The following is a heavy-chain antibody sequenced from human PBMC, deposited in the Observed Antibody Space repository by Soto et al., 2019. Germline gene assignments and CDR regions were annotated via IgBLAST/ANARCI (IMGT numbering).Heavy chain of an antibody. D-gene: IGHD3-10*01. Sequence: GGSLRLSCAASGFTFSSYAMSWVRQAPGKGLEWVSAISGSGGSTYYADSVKGRFTISRDNSKNTLYLQMNSLRAEDMAVYYCAKGPSYGSGSYEAFDIWGQGTMVTVSS. CDR1: GFTFSSYA. V-gene: IGHV3-23*01. J-gene: IGHJ3*02. CDR3: AKGPSYGSGSYEAFDI. CDR2: ISGSGGST.